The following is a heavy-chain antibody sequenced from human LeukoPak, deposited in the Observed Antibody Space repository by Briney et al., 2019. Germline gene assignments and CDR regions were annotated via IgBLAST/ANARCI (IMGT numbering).Heavy chain of an antibody. J-gene: IGHJ4*02. Sequence: GGSLRLSCAASGFTFVDYGMSWVRQAPGKGLEWVSGINWNGGSTGYADSVKGRFTISRDNSKNTLYVQVNSLGTEDTAAYYCAKGSYYDSSGSFYFDYWGQGTLVTVSS. D-gene: IGHD3-22*01. CDR3: AKGSYYDSSGSFYFDY. V-gene: IGHV3-20*04. CDR2: INWNGGST. CDR1: GFTFVDYG.